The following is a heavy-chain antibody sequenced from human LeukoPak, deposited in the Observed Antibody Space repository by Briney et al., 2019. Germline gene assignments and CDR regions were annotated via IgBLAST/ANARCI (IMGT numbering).Heavy chain of an antibody. D-gene: IGHD6-13*01. Sequence: ASVKVSCKASGYTFTSYDINWVRQATGQGLEWMGWMNPNSGNTGYAQKFQGRVTMTRNTSISTAYMELSSLRSEDTAVYYCARGPHSSSWYPYYYYYMGVWGKGTTVTVSS. CDR3: ARGPHSSSWYPYYYYYMGV. J-gene: IGHJ6*03. CDR1: GYTFTSYD. CDR2: MNPNSGNT. V-gene: IGHV1-8*01.